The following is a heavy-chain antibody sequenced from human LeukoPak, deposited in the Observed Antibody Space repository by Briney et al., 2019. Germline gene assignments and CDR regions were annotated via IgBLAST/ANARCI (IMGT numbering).Heavy chain of an antibody. D-gene: IGHD6-19*01. CDR2: IYHSGST. CDR3: ARYGYSSG. CDR1: GYSISSGYY. J-gene: IGHJ4*02. Sequence: SETLSLTCAVSGYSISSGYYWGWIRQPPGKGLEWIGSIYHSGSTYYNPSLKSRVTISVDTSKNQFSLKLSSVTAADTAVYYCARYGYSSGWGQGTLVTVSS. V-gene: IGHV4-38-2*01.